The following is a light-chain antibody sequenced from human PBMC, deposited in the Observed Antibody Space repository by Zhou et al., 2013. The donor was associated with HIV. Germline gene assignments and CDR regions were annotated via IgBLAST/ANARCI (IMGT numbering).Light chain of an antibody. CDR3: QQYGSF. CDR2: GAS. Sequence: EFVLTQSPGTLSLSPGERATLSCRTSQSVTSNFLAWYQQKPGQAPRLLIYGASIRATGIPDRFSGSGSGTDFTLTISRLEPEDFAVYYCQQYGSFFGPGTKVDIK. V-gene: IGKV3-20*01. J-gene: IGKJ3*01. CDR1: QSVTSNF.